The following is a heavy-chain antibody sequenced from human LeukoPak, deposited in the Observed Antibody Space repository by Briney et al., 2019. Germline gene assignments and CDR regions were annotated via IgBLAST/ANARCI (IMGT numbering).Heavy chain of an antibody. J-gene: IGHJ6*03. V-gene: IGHV4-34*01. D-gene: IGHD3-16*01. CDR2: INHSGST. CDR1: GGSFSGYY. CDR3: ARPGGTAYYYYMDV. Sequence: SETLSLTCAVYGGSFSGYYWSWIRQPPGKGLEWIGEINHSGSTNYNPSLKSRVNISVDTSKNQFSLKLSSVTAADTAVYYCARPGGTAYYYYMDVWGKGTTVTVSS.